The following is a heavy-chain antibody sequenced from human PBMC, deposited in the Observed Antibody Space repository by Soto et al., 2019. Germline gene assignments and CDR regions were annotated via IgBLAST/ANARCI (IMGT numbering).Heavy chain of an antibody. V-gene: IGHV3-23*01. CDR1: GFTFSSYA. CDR3: AVPQGSSSQFDS. CDR2: ISGSGGST. J-gene: IGHJ4*02. Sequence: EVQLLESGGGLVQPGGSLRLSCAASGFTFSSYAMSWVRQAPGKGLEWVSGISGSGGSTNYADSVKGRFTISRDNSKNTLYLQMNSLRAEDTAVYYCAVPQGSSSQFDSWGQGTLVTVSS. D-gene: IGHD3-10*01.